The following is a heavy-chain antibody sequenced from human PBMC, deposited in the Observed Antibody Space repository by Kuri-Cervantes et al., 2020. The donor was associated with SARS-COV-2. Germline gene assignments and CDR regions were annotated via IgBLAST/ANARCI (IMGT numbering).Heavy chain of an antibody. CDR1: GYTFTSYG. V-gene: IGHV1-18*04. CDR2: ISAYNGNT. Sequence: ASVKVSCKASGYTFTSYGISWVRQAPGQGLEWMGWISAYNGNTNYAQKLQGRVTMTTDTSTSTAYMELSSLRSEDTAVYYCARGRVVPAAIVYYYGMDVWGQGTTVTVSS. CDR3: ARGRVVPAAIVYYYGMDV. J-gene: IGHJ6*02. D-gene: IGHD2-2*01.